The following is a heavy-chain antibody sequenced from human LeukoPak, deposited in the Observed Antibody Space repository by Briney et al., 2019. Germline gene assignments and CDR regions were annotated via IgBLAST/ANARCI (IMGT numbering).Heavy chain of an antibody. CDR3: ARGVEPLAAITLAY. D-gene: IGHD1-14*01. J-gene: IGHJ4*02. V-gene: IGHV3-53*01. CDR1: GFAVITND. CDR2: LYSDGNT. Sequence: AGGSLTLFCAASGFAVITNDMTWVRQAPGKGLEWVSVLYSDGNTKYADSVQGRFTISRDNSKNTLYLEMNSLSPDDTAVYYCARGVEPLAAITLAYWGQGTLGTVSS.